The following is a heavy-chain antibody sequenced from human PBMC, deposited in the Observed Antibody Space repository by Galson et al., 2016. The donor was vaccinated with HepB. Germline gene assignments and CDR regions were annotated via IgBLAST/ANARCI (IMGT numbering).Heavy chain of an antibody. J-gene: IGHJ4*02. Sequence: SLRLSCAASGFTFRDFGMHWVRQVPGKGLEWVAVVSHDGSHEYYADSVKGRFTISRDNSKNTFFLQMNSLRVEDTAMYYCAKVTGLSGSYTPLDNWGQGTLVTVSS. CDR1: GFTFRDFG. CDR3: AKVTGLSGSYTPLDN. CDR2: VSHDGSHE. V-gene: IGHV3-30*18. D-gene: IGHD1-26*01.